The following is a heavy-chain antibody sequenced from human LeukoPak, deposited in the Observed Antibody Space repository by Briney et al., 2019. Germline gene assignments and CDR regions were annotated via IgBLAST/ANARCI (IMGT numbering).Heavy chain of an antibody. Sequence: SVKVSCKASGGTFSSYAISWVRQAPGQGLEWMGGIIPIFGTANYAQKFQGRVTITADESTSTAYMELSSLRSEDTAVYYCARGDGDYGHYYYYYGMDVWGQGTTVTVSS. V-gene: IGHV1-69*13. J-gene: IGHJ6*02. CDR2: IIPIFGTA. CDR3: ARGDGDYGHYYYYYGMDV. CDR1: GGTFSSYA. D-gene: IGHD4-17*01.